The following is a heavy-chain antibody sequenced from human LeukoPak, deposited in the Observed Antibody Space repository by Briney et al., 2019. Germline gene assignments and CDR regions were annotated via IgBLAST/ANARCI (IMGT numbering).Heavy chain of an antibody. CDR2: ISGGGETT. D-gene: IGHD2-15*01. V-gene: IGHV3-23*01. CDR3: AKERVSCSGGSSYTGSFDY. CDR1: GFTFNNYA. J-gene: IGHJ4*02. Sequence: GGSLRLSCAASGFTFNNYALNWVRQAPGKGLEWVSSISGGGETTYYADSAKGRFTISRDNSKNTLYLQMNSLRAEDTALYYCAKERVSCSGGSSYTGSFDYWGQGTLVTVSS.